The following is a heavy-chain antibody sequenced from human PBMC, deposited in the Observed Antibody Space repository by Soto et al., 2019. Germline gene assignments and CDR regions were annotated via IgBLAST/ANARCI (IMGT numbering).Heavy chain of an antibody. V-gene: IGHV3-74*01. D-gene: IGHD6-19*01. CDR3: ARDALAATLYFDI. CDR2: INSNGSDT. Sequence: EVQLVESGGGLVQPGGSLRLSCAASGFAFGSYWMHWVRQASGKGLVWVARINSNGSDTSYANSVKGRFTISRDNGKNRVSLQMNSLRDEDTAVYFCARDALAATLYFDIWGRGTLVAVSS. J-gene: IGHJ2*01. CDR1: GFAFGSYW.